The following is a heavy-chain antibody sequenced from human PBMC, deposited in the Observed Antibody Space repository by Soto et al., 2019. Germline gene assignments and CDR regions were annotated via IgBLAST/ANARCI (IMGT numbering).Heavy chain of an antibody. CDR1: GYTFSNFG. J-gene: IGHJ4*02. CDR2: ISTYNGNT. D-gene: IGHD1-1*01. CDR3: ARDRLGISFTGGRFDS. Sequence: QVQLVQSGGEVKKPGASVKVSCKASGYTFSNFGLSWVPQAPGQGLELMGWISTYNGNTNYGQKLKGRLTMTTDTSTSTAYMELRILRSDDTAVYYCARDRLGISFTGGRFDSWGQGTLVTVSS. V-gene: IGHV1-18*01.